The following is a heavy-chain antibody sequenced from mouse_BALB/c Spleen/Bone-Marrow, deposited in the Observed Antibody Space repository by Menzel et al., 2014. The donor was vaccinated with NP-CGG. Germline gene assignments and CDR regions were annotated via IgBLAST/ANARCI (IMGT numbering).Heavy chain of an antibody. J-gene: IGHJ4*01. CDR1: GFTFSDFY. D-gene: IGHD2-3*01. CDR3: ARNPRWLLAMDN. CDR2: SRNSANDYTT. Sequence: EVKLQESGGGLVQPGGSLRLSCATSGFTFSDFYMEWVRQPPGKGLEWIAASRNSANDYTTEYSASVKGRFIVSRDTSQSILYLQMNALRAEDTAIYYCARNPRWLLAMDNWGQGTSVTVSS. V-gene: IGHV7-1*02.